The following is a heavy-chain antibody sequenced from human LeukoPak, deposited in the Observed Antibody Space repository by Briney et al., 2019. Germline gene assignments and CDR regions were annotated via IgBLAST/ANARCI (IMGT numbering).Heavy chain of an antibody. D-gene: IGHD6-19*01. V-gene: IGHV1-69*13. J-gene: IGHJ6*02. Sequence: ASVKVSCKASGGTFSIYAISWVRQAPGQGLEWMGGIIPIFGTANYAQKFQGRVTITADESTSTAYMELSSLRSEDTAVYYCARCPLDRTSSGWDQSKVRYYYYGMDVWGQGTTVTVSS. CDR1: GGTFSIYA. CDR2: IIPIFGTA. CDR3: ARCPLDRTSSGWDQSKVRYYYYGMDV.